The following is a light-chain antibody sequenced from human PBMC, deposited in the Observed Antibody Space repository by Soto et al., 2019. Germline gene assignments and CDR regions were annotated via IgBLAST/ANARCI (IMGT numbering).Light chain of an antibody. CDR3: SSYAGSNSYV. CDR1: SSDVGGYNY. Sequence: QSVLTQPPSASGFPGQSVTISCTGTSSDVGGYNYVSWYQQHAGKAPKVMIYDVSKRPSGVPDRFSGSKSGNTASLTVSGLQAEDEADYYCSSYAGSNSYVFGTGTKLTVL. V-gene: IGLV2-8*01. J-gene: IGLJ1*01. CDR2: DVS.